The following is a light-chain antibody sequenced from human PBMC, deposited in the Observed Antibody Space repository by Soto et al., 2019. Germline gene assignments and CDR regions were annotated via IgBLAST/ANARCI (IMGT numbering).Light chain of an antibody. J-gene: IGKJ1*01. CDR2: DAS. Sequence: DIQMTQSPSTLSASVVDRVTITCRASQSISSWLAWYQQKPGKAPKLLIYDASNLETGVPSRFSGSGSGTDFTFTISSLQPEDIATYYCQQSYSTHRTFGQGTKVDIK. V-gene: IGKV1-5*01. CDR1: QSISSW. CDR3: QQSYSTHRT.